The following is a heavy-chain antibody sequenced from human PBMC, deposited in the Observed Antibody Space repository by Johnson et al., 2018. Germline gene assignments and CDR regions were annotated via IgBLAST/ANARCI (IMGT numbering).Heavy chain of an antibody. CDR3: ITDKFGFYDGNDAFDI. Sequence: VQLVESGGGLVKPGGSLRLSCAASGFSLDEYGMHRVRQAPGKGVEWVSGLRWNSNNIGYAGSVKGRFTFSRDNAKNSLYLQMNSLRAEDTALYYCITDKFGFYDGNDAFDIWGQGTMVTVSS. J-gene: IGHJ3*02. V-gene: IGHV3-9*01. CDR2: LRWNSNNI. D-gene: IGHD2/OR15-2a*01. CDR1: GFSLDEYG.